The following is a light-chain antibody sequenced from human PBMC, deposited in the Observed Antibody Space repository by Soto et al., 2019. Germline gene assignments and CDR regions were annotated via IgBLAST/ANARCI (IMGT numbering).Light chain of an antibody. J-gene: IGKJ1*01. V-gene: IGKV1-5*03. Sequence: MTQSPATLSVSPGDRATLSCRASQTISSWLAWYQQKPGKAPKLLIYKASTLKSGVPSRFSGSGSGTEFALTISSLQPDDFATYYCQHYNSYSEAFGQGTKVDIK. CDR1: QTISSW. CDR3: QHYNSYSEA. CDR2: KAS.